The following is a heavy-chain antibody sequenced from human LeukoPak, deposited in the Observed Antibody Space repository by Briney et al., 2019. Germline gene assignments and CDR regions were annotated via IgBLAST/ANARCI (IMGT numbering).Heavy chain of an antibody. Sequence: SETLSLTCTVSGGSISSYYWSWIRQPPGKGLEWIGYIYYSGSTNYNPSLKSRVTISVDTSKNQFSLKLSSVTAADTAVYYCARQSVRVATLIDYWGQGTLVTVSS. D-gene: IGHD5-12*01. V-gene: IGHV4-59*08. CDR2: IYYSGST. CDR3: ARQSVRVATLIDY. CDR1: GGSISSYY. J-gene: IGHJ4*02.